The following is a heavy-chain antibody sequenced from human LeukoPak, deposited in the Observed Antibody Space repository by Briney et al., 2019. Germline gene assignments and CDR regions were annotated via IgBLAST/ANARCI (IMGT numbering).Heavy chain of an antibody. D-gene: IGHD1-7*01. CDR1: GGSFSNYY. J-gene: IGHJ6*03. V-gene: IGHV4-34*01. CDR2: INDSGTI. Sequence: SETLSLTCAVYGGSFSNYYWSWIRQPPGKGLEWIGEINDSGTINYNPSLMSRVTISVDKSKNQFSLKLSSVTAAYTAVYYCARRWNYGRNYYIDVWGKGATVSVSS. CDR3: ARRWNYGRNYYIDV.